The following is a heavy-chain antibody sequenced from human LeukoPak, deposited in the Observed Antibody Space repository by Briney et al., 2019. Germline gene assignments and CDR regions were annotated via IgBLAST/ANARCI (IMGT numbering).Heavy chain of an antibody. CDR2: INHSGST. CDR3: ARGDCSSTSCYCIWFDP. CDR1: GGSFSGYY. V-gene: IGHV4-34*01. D-gene: IGHD2-2*01. J-gene: IGHJ5*02. Sequence: SVTLSLTCAVYGGSFSGYYWSWIRQPPGKGLEWIGEINHSGSTNYNPSLKSRVTISVDTSKNQFSLKLSSVTAADTAVYYCARGDCSSTSCYCIWFDPWGQGTLVTVSS.